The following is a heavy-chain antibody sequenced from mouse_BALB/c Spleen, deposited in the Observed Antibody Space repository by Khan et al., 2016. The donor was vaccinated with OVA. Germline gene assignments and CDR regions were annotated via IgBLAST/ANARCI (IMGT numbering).Heavy chain of an antibody. CDR2: IWSDGST. V-gene: IGHV2-6-1*01. Sequence: QVQLKESGPGLVAPSQSLSITCTLSGFSLTNYGVHWVRQPPGKGLEWLVVIWSDGSTTYNSALKSRLTISKDNPKSQVFLKMNSLQTDDTAMYFCARQPYYHYNVMDYWGQGTSVTVSS. D-gene: IGHD2-10*01. CDR1: GFSLTNYG. CDR3: ARQPYYHYNVMDY. J-gene: IGHJ4*01.